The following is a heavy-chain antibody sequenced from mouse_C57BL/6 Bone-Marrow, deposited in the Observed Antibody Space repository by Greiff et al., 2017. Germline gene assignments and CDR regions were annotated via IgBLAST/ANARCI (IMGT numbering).Heavy chain of an antibody. Sequence: VKLMESGAELVKPGASVKISCKVSGYAFSTYWMNWVKQRPGKGLEWIGQIYPGDGDTNYNGKFKGKATLTADKSSSKAYLQLSSLTAEDSAVYFCARDWDYFDYWGQGTTLTVSS. D-gene: IGHD4-1*01. J-gene: IGHJ2*01. CDR2: IYPGDGDT. V-gene: IGHV1-80*01. CDR1: GYAFSTYW. CDR3: ARDWDYFDY.